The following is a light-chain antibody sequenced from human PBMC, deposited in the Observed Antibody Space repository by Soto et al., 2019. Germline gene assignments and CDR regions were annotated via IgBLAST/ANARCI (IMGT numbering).Light chain of an antibody. J-gene: IGKJ1*01. Sequence: DIVMTQSPDSLAVSLGERATINCKSSQSLLNSSNNKRYLAWYQQKPGQPPKLLIYWASTRESGVPDRFSGSGSGTDFTLTISSLQAEDVAVYYCQQYYNTPWTFGQGTKVEIK. V-gene: IGKV4-1*01. CDR2: WAS. CDR3: QQYYNTPWT. CDR1: QSLLNSSNNKRY.